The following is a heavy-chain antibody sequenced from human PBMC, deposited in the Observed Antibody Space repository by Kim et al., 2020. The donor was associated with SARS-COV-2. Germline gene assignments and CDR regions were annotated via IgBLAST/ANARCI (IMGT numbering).Heavy chain of an antibody. Sequence: GGSLRLSCAASGFTFSSYWMSWVRQAPGKGLEWVANIKQDGSEKYYVDSVKGRFTISRDNAKNSLYLQMNSLRAEDTAVYYCARERGYSGYDYLYYYGMDVWGQGTTVTVSS. CDR3: ARERGYSGYDYLYYYGMDV. CDR2: IKQDGSEK. D-gene: IGHD5-12*01. V-gene: IGHV3-7*03. J-gene: IGHJ6*02. CDR1: GFTFSSYW.